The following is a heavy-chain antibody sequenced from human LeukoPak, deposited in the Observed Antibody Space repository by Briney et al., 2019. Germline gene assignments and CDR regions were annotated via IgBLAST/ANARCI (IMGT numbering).Heavy chain of an antibody. Sequence: GGSLRLSCAASGFTFSSYGMHWVRQAPGKGLEWVAVIWYDGSNKYYADSVKGRFTISRDNSKNTLYLQMNSLRAEDTAVYYCAKGEEVSGAFDIWGQGTMVTVSS. J-gene: IGHJ3*02. D-gene: IGHD5/OR15-5a*01. V-gene: IGHV3-33*06. CDR2: IWYDGSNK. CDR3: AKGEEVSGAFDI. CDR1: GFTFSSYG.